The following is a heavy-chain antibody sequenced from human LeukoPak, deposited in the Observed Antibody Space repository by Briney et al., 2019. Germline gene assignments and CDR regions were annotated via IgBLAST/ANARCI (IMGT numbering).Heavy chain of an antibody. CDR3: ARDRLDSSSWYRNFDY. V-gene: IGHV1-18*01. J-gene: IGHJ4*02. CDR1: GYTFTSYG. Sequence: ASVKVSCKASGYTFTSYGISWVRQAPGQGLEWMGWISAYNGNTDYAQKLQGRVTMTTDTSTSTAYMELRSLRSDDTAVYYCARDRLDSSSWYRNFDYWGQGTLVTVSS. CDR2: ISAYNGNT. D-gene: IGHD6-13*01.